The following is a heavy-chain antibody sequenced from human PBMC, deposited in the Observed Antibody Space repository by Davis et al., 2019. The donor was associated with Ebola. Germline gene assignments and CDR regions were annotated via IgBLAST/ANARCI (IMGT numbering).Heavy chain of an antibody. D-gene: IGHD2-2*02. CDR1: GGSISSGGYY. CDR3: AAIRNYYYYMDV. J-gene: IGHJ6*03. Sequence: LRLSCTVSGGSISSGGYYWSWIRQHPGKGLEWIGYIYYSGSTYYNPSLKSRVTISVDTSKNQFSLKLSSVTAADTAVYYCAAIRNYYYYMDVWGKGTTVTVSS. CDR2: IYYSGST. V-gene: IGHV4-31*03.